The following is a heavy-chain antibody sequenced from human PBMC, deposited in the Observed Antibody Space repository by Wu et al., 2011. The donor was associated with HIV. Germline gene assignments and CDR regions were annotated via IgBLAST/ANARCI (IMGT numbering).Heavy chain of an antibody. CDR1: GYTFSGYH. V-gene: IGHV1-2*02. Sequence: QVQLVQSGAEVKKPGASAKVSCKASGYTFSGYHIHWVRQAPGQGLEWVGWINPNSGATQCAKKFQERVAMTRDTTNNTVYVELNSLRSEDTAVYYCARVPYGAGSYISPLFDYWGQGTLVTVSS. J-gene: IGHJ4*02. D-gene: IGHD3-10*01. CDR2: INPNSGAT. CDR3: ARVPYGAGSYISPLFDY.